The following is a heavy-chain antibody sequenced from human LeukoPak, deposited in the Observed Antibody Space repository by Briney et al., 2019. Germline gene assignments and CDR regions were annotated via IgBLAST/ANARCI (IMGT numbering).Heavy chain of an antibody. Sequence: SETLSLTCTVSGGSISSSIYYWGWIRQPPGKGLEWIGSIFYSGTTYHNPSLKSRVTISVDTSKNQFSLKLSSVTAADTAVYYCARKRMVRGARPYYFDYWGQGTLVTVSS. CDR2: IFYSGTT. D-gene: IGHD3-10*01. V-gene: IGHV4-39*01. J-gene: IGHJ4*02. CDR1: GGSISSSIYY. CDR3: ARKRMVRGARPYYFDY.